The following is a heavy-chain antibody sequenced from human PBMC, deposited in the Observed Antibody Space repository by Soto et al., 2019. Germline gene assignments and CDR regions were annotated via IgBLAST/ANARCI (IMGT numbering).Heavy chain of an antibody. D-gene: IGHD1-26*01. J-gene: IGHJ5*02. CDR2: ISAYNGNT. Sequence: ASVKVSCKASGYTFTSYGISWVRQAPGQVLEWMGWISAYNGNTNYAQKLQGRVTMTTXXXXXXAXMXLXXXRSDXTAVYXCARNEWELLEGTWFEPWGQGTLVTVSS. V-gene: IGHV1-18*01. CDR1: GYTFTSYG. CDR3: ARNEWELLEGTWFEP.